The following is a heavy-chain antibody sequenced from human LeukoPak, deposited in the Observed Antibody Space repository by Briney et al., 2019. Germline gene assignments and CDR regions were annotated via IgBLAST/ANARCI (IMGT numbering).Heavy chain of an antibody. CDR2: INHSGST. J-gene: IGHJ3*02. Sequence: SETLSLTCAVYGGSFSGYYWSWIRQPPGKGLEWIGEINHSGSTNYNPSLTSRGTISVDTSKNQFSLKLSSVTAADTAVYYCARGRGIYSYGLKDAFDIWRQETMVTVSS. V-gene: IGHV4-34*01. CDR1: GGSFSGYY. CDR3: ARGRGIYSYGLKDAFDI. D-gene: IGHD5-18*01.